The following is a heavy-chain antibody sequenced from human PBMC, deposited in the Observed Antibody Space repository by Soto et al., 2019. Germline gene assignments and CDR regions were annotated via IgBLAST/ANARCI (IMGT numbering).Heavy chain of an antibody. CDR1: GGTFSSYA. CDR2: IIPIFGTA. D-gene: IGHD2-15*01. V-gene: IGHV1-69*13. Sequence: ASVKVSCKASGGTFSSYAISWVRQAPGQGLEWMGGIIPIFGTANYAQKFQGRVTITADESTSTAYMELSSLRSEDTAVYYCARARETQKRDIVVVVAATSYYYYGMDVWGQGTTVTVSS. CDR3: ARARETQKRDIVVVVAATSYYYYGMDV. J-gene: IGHJ6*02.